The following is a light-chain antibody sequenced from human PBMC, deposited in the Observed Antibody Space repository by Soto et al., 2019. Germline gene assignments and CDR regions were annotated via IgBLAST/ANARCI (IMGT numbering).Light chain of an antibody. CDR3: QQYGGSPRT. J-gene: IGKJ1*01. CDR2: DAS. Sequence: EIVLRQSPATLSLSPGERATLSCRASQSVGSYLAWYHQKPGQAPRLLMYDASNRATGVPARFSGSGSGTDFTLTISRLEPEDFAVDYCQQYGGSPRTFGQGTKVDIK. CDR1: QSVGSY. V-gene: IGKV3-11*01.